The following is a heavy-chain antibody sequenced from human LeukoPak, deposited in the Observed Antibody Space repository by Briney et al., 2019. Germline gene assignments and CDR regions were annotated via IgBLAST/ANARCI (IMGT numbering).Heavy chain of an antibody. CDR2: IYYSGST. J-gene: IGHJ4*02. CDR1: GGSISSHY. CDR3: ARIYCSSTSCQYYFDY. D-gene: IGHD2-2*01. Sequence: PSETLSLTCTVSGGSISSHYWSWIRQPPGKGLEWIGYIYYSGSTNYNPSLKSRGTISVDTSKHQFSLKLSSVTAADTAVYYCARIYCSSTSCQYYFDYWGQGTLVTVSS. V-gene: IGHV4-59*11.